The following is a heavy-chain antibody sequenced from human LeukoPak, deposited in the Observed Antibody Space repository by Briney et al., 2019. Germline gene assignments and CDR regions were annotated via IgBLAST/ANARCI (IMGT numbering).Heavy chain of an antibody. J-gene: IGHJ6*03. CDR3: AKGIRQLGNYYYYMDV. CDR1: GFTFSNYV. Sequence: PGRSLRLSCAVSGFTFSNYVMIWVRQAPGKGLEWVSAISGTGANTFYADSVKGRFTMSRDNPKNMLYLQMNSLRAEDTALYYCAKGIRQLGNYYYYMDVWGKGTTVTVSS. D-gene: IGHD7-27*01. V-gene: IGHV3-23*01. CDR2: ISGTGANT.